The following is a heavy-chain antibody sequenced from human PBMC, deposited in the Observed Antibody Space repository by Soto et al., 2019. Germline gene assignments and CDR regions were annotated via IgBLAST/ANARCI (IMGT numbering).Heavy chain of an antibody. CDR3: ARESPYGSGSYNDY. J-gene: IGHJ4*02. CDR2: IYHSGST. D-gene: IGHD3-10*01. CDR1: GYSLSSGYY. Sequence: SETLSLTCAVSGYSLSSGYYCGWIRQPPGKGLEWIGSIYHSGSTYYNPSLKSRVTISVDTSKNQFSLKLSSVTAADTAVYYCARESPYGSGSYNDYWGQGTLVTVSS. V-gene: IGHV4-38-2*02.